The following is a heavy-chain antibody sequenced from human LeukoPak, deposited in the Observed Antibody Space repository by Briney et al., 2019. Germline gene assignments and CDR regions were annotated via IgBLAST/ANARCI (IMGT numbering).Heavy chain of an antibody. CDR1: GGTFSSYA. J-gene: IGHJ4*02. V-gene: IGHV1-18*01. CDR3: ARDYHRLVGDIGSDY. CDR2: ISGYNGHT. D-gene: IGHD1-26*01. Sequence: ASVKVSCKASGGTFSSYAISWVRQAPGQGLEWMGWISGYNGHTNYVQKLQGRVTMTTDTSTSTVYMELRSLRSDDTAVYYCARDYHRLVGDIGSDYWGQGTLVIVSS.